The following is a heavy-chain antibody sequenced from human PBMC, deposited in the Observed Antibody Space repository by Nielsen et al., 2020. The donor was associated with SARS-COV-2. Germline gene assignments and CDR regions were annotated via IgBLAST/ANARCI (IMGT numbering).Heavy chain of an antibody. CDR1: GGSFSGYY. J-gene: IGHJ5*02. CDR3: ARGGGLGIAVAGFFDP. D-gene: IGHD6-19*01. Sequence: SETLSLTCAVYGGSFSGYYWSWIRQPPGKGLEWIGYIYYSGSTNYNPSLKSRVTISVDTSKNQFSLKLSSVTAADTAVYYCARGGGLGIAVAGFFDPWGQGTLVTVSS. V-gene: IGHV4-59*12. CDR2: IYYSGST.